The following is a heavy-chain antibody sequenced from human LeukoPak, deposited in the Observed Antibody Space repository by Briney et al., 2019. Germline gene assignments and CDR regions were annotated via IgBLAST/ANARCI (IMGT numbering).Heavy chain of an antibody. CDR2: ISGSGGST. CDR3: AKGKTKLYYYGMDV. Sequence: PGGSLRLSCAASGFTFSSYAMSWVRQAPGKGLEWVSAISGSGGSTYYADSVKGRFTISRDNSKNTLYLQMNSLRAEDTAVYYCAKGKTKLYYYGMDVWGQGTTVTVSS. D-gene: IGHD2-8*01. V-gene: IGHV3-23*01. CDR1: GFTFSSYA. J-gene: IGHJ6*02.